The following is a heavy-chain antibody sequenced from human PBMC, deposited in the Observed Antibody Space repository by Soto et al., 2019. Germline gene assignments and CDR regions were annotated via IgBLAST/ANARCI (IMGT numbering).Heavy chain of an antibody. CDR2: IKSKTDGGTT. J-gene: IGHJ4*02. V-gene: IGHV3-15*01. CDR3: PTCRHSHPAVAGIDY. D-gene: IGHD6-19*01. Sequence: GGSLRLSCAASGFTFSNAWMSWVRQAPGKGLEWVGRIKSKTDGGTTDYAAPVKGRFTISRDDSKNTLYLQMNSLKTEDTAVYYCPTCRHSHPAVAGIDYWGQGTLVTVSS. CDR1: GFTFSNAW.